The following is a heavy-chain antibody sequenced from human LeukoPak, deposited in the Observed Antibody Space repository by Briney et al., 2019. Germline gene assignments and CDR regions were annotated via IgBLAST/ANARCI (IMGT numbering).Heavy chain of an antibody. CDR1: GYTFTSYG. Sequence: ASVTVSCKASGYTFTSYGISWVRQAPGQGLEWMGWISAYNGNTNYAQKLQGRVTMTTDTSTSTAYMELRSLRSDDTAVYYCARANYDFWSGYYLGYWGQGTLVTVSS. CDR3: ARANYDFWSGYYLGY. J-gene: IGHJ4*02. D-gene: IGHD3-3*01. CDR2: ISAYNGNT. V-gene: IGHV1-18*01.